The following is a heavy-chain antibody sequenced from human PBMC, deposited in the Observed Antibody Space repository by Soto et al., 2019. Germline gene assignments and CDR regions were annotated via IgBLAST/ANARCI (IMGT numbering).Heavy chain of an antibody. CDR1: GFTFSGSA. Sequence: PGWSLRLSCAASGFTFSGSAMHWVRQASGKGLEWVGRIRSKANSYATAYAASVKGRFTISRDDSKNTAYLQMNSLKTEDTAVYYCTRPDRRYCSSTSCYTGDYYYGMDVWGQGTTVTVSS. J-gene: IGHJ6*02. D-gene: IGHD2-2*02. CDR2: IRSKANSYAT. V-gene: IGHV3-73*01. CDR3: TRPDRRYCSSTSCYTGDYYYGMDV.